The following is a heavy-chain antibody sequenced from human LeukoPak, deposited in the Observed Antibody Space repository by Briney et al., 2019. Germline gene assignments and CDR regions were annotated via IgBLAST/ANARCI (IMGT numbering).Heavy chain of an antibody. CDR3: ARDVSSTSPASGWFDP. D-gene: IGHD2-2*01. Sequence: PSETLSLTCTVSGGSISSYYWSWIRQPPGKGLEWVGYIYYSGSTNYNPSLKSRVTISVATSKNQFSLKLSSVTAADTAVYYCARDVSSTSPASGWFDPWGQGTLVTVSS. J-gene: IGHJ5*02. CDR2: IYYSGST. V-gene: IGHV4-59*01. CDR1: GGSISSYY.